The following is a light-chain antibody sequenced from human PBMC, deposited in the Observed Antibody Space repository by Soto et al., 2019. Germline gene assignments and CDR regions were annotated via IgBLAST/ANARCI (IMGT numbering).Light chain of an antibody. J-gene: IGKJ1*01. CDR3: QQYNNWPAGT. Sequence: EIVFTQSPATLSLSPGERATLSCRASQSLSKRLVWYQQKPGQAPRLLIYGASTRANGIPARFSGSGSGTELTLTISSLQSEDFAVYDCQQYNNWPAGTFGQGTKVDIK. CDR2: GAS. CDR1: QSLSKR. V-gene: IGKV3-15*01.